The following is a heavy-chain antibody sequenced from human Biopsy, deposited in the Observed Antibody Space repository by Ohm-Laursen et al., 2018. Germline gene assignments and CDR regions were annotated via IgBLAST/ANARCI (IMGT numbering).Heavy chain of an antibody. CDR2: TIPLFGTT. CDR3: ARDTKWLASGPIDY. CDR1: ALTFSDYG. V-gene: IGHV1-69*06. J-gene: IGHJ4*02. Sequence: SVTASCNTYALTFSDYGISWLRQPPGQGLEWMGGTIPLFGTTNYAQKFQGRVTITADKSTGTDYMDLSSLRSEDTAVYYCARDTKWLASGPIDYWGQGALVTVSS. D-gene: IGHD3-22*01.